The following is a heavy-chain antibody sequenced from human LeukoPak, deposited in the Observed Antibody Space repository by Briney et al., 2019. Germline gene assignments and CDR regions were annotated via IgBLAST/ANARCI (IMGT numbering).Heavy chain of an antibody. J-gene: IGHJ4*02. Sequence: PSETLSLTCAVSGYSISTGYNWGWIRQSPGKGLEWIGSISHSGSTYYNPSLKSRVTISLDTPNNEFSLSLSSVTAADTALYFCARGYYGSGSYSKGNYFDYWGQGTLVTVSS. CDR3: ARGYYGSGSYSKGNYFDY. D-gene: IGHD3-10*01. CDR2: ISHSGST. CDR1: GYSISTGYN. V-gene: IGHV4-38-2*01.